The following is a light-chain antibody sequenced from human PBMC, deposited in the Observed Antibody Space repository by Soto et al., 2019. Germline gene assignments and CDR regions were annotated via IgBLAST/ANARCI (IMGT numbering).Light chain of an antibody. Sequence: QSALIQPASVSGSPGQSIAISCTGTSSDVGGYNHVSWYQQYPGKVPKLIIYEVTNRPSGVSNRFSGSKSGNTASLTISGLQAEDEADYYCNSFTSSSTSYVFGTGTKLTVL. CDR2: EVT. J-gene: IGLJ1*01. CDR3: NSFTSSSTSYV. CDR1: SSDVGGYNH. V-gene: IGLV2-14*01.